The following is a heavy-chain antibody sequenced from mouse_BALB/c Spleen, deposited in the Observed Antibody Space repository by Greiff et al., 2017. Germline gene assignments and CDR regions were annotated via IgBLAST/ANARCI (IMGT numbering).Heavy chain of an antibody. D-gene: IGHD2-4*01. V-gene: IGHV14-3*02. CDR3: GGDDFDAGIAY. CDR1: GFNITDTY. CDR2: IDPANGNT. J-gene: IGHJ3*01. Sequence: EVQLQQSGAELVKPGASVKLSCTASGFNITDTYMHWVKQRPEQGLEWIGRIDPANGNTKYDPKFQGKATITADTSSNTAYLQLSSLTSEDTAVDYCGGDDFDAGIAYWGQGTLVTVSA.